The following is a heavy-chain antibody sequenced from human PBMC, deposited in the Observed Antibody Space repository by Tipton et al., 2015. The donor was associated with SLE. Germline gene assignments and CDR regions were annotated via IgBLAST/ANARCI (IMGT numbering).Heavy chain of an antibody. CDR1: GFTFKTYS. Sequence: SLRLSCAASGFTFKTYSMSWVRQSPGKGLEWVSFISGTSTYIYYADSVKGRFTISRDNAKNSLYLQMNSLRAEDTAVYYCARDLPDYYDSSGYRGFDIWGQGTMVTVSS. CDR2: ISGTSTYI. V-gene: IGHV3-21*01. CDR3: ARDLPDYYDSSGYRGFDI. J-gene: IGHJ3*02. D-gene: IGHD3-22*01.